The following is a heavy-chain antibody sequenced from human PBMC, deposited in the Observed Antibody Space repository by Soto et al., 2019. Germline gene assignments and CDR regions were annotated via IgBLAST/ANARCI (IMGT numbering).Heavy chain of an antibody. CDR2: ISYVGGGI. Sequence: LMESGGDLVQPGGSLRLSCTASGFTFNPYAMNWVRQSPGRGLEWVATISYVGGGIHYRDSVRGRFTISRDDSRKTVYLQMHNLGAEDTAVYYCAIDESTGRNPSLDYWGQGTTVTVSS. CDR1: GFTFNPYA. D-gene: IGHD2-8*02. V-gene: IGHV3-23*01. CDR3: AIDESTGRNPSLDY. J-gene: IGHJ4*02.